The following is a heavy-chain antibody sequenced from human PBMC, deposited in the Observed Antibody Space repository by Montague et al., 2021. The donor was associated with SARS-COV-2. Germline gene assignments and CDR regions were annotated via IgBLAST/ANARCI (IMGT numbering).Heavy chain of an antibody. V-gene: IGHV4-39*02. J-gene: IGHJ4*02. Sequence: SETLSLTCTVSGASISSSAYYWAWLRQPPGGGLELIGSIHYGGTTYYNPSLQSRVTRSVDTSQNHFSLTLASVTAADTAVYYCARLVSYGAGAASYGGFDFWGQGTLVTVSS. CDR3: ARLVSYGAGAASYGGFDF. D-gene: IGHD4-23*01. CDR2: IHYGGTT. CDR1: GASISSSAYY.